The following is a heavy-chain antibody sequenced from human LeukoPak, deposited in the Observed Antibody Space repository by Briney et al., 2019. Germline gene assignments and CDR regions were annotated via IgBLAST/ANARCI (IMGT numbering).Heavy chain of an antibody. J-gene: IGHJ4*02. CDR1: GGSFSGYY. D-gene: IGHD3-22*01. Sequence: PSETLSLTCAVYGGSFSGYYWSWIRQPPGKGLEWIGEINHSGSNNYNPSPKSRVTISVDTSKNQFSLKLSSVTAADTAVYYCARGLDSSGYHGRKDYWGQGTLVTVSS. CDR3: ARGLDSSGYHGRKDY. CDR2: INHSGSN. V-gene: IGHV4-34*01.